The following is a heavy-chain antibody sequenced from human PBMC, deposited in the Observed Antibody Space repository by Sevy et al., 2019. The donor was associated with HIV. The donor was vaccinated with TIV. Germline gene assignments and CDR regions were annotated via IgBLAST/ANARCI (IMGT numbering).Heavy chain of an antibody. J-gene: IGHJ6*02. CDR2: ISSGSSYI. V-gene: IGHV3-21*01. CDR3: ARDRDGSGSSGGYGMDV. CDR1: EFTFSTYS. D-gene: IGHD3-10*01. Sequence: GGSLILSCVDSEFTFSTYSMNWVRQAPGKGLEWVSSISSGSSYIYYADSVKGRFTISRDNAKKSLYLQMNSLRAEDTAVYYCARDRDGSGSSGGYGMDVWGPGTTVTVSS.